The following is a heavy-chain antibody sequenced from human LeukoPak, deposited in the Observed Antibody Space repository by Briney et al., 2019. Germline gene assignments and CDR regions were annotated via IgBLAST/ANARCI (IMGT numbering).Heavy chain of an antibody. CDR2: FDPEDGET. CDR3: ATGSGSSYYFDY. J-gene: IGHJ4*02. Sequence: ASVKVSCKVSGYTHTELSMHWVRQAPGEGLEWMGGFDPEDGETIYAQKFQGRVTMTEDTSTDTAYMELSSLRSEDTAVYYCATGSGSSYYFDYWGQGTLVTVSS. D-gene: IGHD1-26*01. V-gene: IGHV1-24*01. CDR1: GYTHTELS.